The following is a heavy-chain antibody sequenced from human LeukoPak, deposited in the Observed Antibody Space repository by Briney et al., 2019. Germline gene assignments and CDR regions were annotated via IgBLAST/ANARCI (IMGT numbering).Heavy chain of an antibody. CDR1: GGSFSGYY. D-gene: IGHD3-9*01. CDR3: ARVEMATIWLVPAAFDI. V-gene: IGHV4-34*01. Sequence: PSETLSLTCAVYGGSFSGYYWSWIRQPPGKGLEWIGEINHSGSTNYNPSLKSRVTISVDTSKNQFSLKLSSVTAADTAVYYCARVEMATIWLVPAAFDIWGQGTMVTVSS. J-gene: IGHJ3*02. CDR2: INHSGST.